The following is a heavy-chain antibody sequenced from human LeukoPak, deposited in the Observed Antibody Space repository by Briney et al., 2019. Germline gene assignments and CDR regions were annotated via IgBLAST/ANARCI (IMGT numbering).Heavy chain of an antibody. CDR3: AKPPTVVTEY. D-gene: IGHD4-23*01. Sequence: GGSLRLSCAASGFTFSSYGMHWVRQAPGKGLEWVAFIRYDGSNKYYADSVKGQFTISRDNSKNTLYLQMNSLRAEDTAVYYCAKPPTVVTEYWGQGTLVTVSS. J-gene: IGHJ4*02. CDR2: IRYDGSNK. V-gene: IGHV3-30*02. CDR1: GFTFSSYG.